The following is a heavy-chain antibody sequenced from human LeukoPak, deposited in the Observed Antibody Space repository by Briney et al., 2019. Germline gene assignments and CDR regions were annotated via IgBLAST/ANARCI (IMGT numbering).Heavy chain of an antibody. Sequence: ASVKVSCKASGHTLTGYHMHWVRQAPGQGLEWMGCINPNSGDTNYAQRFQGRVTMTRDTSITTAYMELSSLRSDDTAVYYCARELYGSGTYGFDYWGQGTLVTVSS. V-gene: IGHV1-2*02. CDR3: ARELYGSGTYGFDY. CDR2: INPNSGDT. CDR1: GHTLTGYH. J-gene: IGHJ4*02. D-gene: IGHD3-10*01.